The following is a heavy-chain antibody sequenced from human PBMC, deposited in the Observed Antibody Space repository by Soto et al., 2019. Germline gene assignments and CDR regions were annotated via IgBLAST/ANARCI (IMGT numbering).Heavy chain of an antibody. J-gene: IGHJ4*02. Sequence: ASVKVSCKVSGYTLTELSMHWVRQAPGKGLEWMGGFDPEDGETIYAQKFQGRVTMTEDTSTDTAYMELSSLRSEDTSLYYCARVGGCRGSYYKGAFFDYWGQGTLVTVSS. CDR2: FDPEDGET. CDR1: GYTLTELS. D-gene: IGHD3-10*01. CDR3: ARVGGCRGSYYKGAFFDY. V-gene: IGHV1-24*01.